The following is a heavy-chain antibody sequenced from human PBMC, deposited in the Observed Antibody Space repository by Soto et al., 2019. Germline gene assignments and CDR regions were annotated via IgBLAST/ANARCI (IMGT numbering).Heavy chain of an antibody. J-gene: IGHJ4*02. CDR1: GGSISSSSYY. Sequence: SETLSLTCTFSGGSISSSSYYWGWIRQPPGKGLEWIGSIYYSGSTYYNPSLKSRVTISVDTSKNQFSLKLSSVTAADTAVYYCARHGAYGYRSRTFDYWGQGTLVTVSS. D-gene: IGHD5-18*01. V-gene: IGHV4-39*01. CDR3: ARHGAYGYRSRTFDY. CDR2: IYYSGST.